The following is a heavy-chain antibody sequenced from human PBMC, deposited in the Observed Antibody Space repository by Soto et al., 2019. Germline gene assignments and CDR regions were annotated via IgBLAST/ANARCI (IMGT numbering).Heavy chain of an antibody. Sequence: EVQLVESGGGLVQPGGSLRLSCSASGFTFSNYWMNWVRQAPGKGLEWVANIKPEGGEEYYVDSVKGRFTISRDNAKNSLYRKMNTLRDDDTALCYCVRDAHRGGDYDYWGQGALVTVSS. V-gene: IGHV3-7*01. CDR2: IKPEGGEE. CDR1: GFTFSNYW. J-gene: IGHJ4*02. D-gene: IGHD3-16*01. CDR3: VRDAHRGGDYDY.